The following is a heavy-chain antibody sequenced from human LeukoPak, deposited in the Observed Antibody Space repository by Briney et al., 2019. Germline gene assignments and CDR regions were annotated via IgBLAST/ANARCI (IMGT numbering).Heavy chain of an antibody. J-gene: IGHJ4*02. D-gene: IGHD1-26*01. CDR1: GYTFTGYY. V-gene: IGHV1-2*02. CDR2: INPDTGGT. CDR3: AGELVVGTTRGGPGDY. Sequence: ASVKVSCKASGYTFTGYYIHWVRQAPGQGPEWMGWINPDTGGTNYAQKFQGRVTMTRDTSISTAYMELSRLRSDDTAVYYCAGELVVGTTRGGPGDYWGQGTLVTVSS.